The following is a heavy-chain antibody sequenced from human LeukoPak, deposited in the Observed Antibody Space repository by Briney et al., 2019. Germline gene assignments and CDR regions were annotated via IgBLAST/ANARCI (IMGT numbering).Heavy chain of an antibody. Sequence: ASVNVSCKASGYTFTGYYMHWVRQAPGQGLEWMGWINPNSGGTNYAQKFQGRVTMTRDTSISTAYMELSRLRSDDTAVYYCARSMTTVTTVLNYWGQGTLVTVSS. V-gene: IGHV1-2*02. CDR2: INPNSGGT. D-gene: IGHD4-17*01. CDR3: ARSMTTVTTVLNY. J-gene: IGHJ4*02. CDR1: GYTFTGYY.